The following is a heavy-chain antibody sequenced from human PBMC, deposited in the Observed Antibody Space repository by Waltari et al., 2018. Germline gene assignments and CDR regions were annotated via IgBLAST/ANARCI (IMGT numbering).Heavy chain of an antibody. J-gene: IGHJ3*02. Sequence: QVQLVESGGGVVQPGGSLRLSCAASGLTFSSYGMHWVRRAPGKGLEWVAFIRYDGSNKYYADSVKGRFTISRDNSKNTLYLQMNSLRAEDTAVYYCAKDRNYDMHAFDIWGQGTMVTVSS. D-gene: IGHD3-9*01. V-gene: IGHV3-30*02. CDR1: GLTFSSYG. CDR3: AKDRNYDMHAFDI. CDR2: IRYDGSNK.